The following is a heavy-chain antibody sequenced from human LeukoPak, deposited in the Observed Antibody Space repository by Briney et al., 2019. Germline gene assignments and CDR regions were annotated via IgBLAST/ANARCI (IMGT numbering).Heavy chain of an antibody. V-gene: IGHV4-38-2*01. CDR1: GKSVTTGYY. CDR2: IYHRESG. CDR3: ARALQYCTSGCAYLFDY. Sequence: PSETLSLTCDVSGKSVTTGYYWAWIGQPPGKALEWIGIIYHRESGHYHPSLKSRVSMAVDTSKNQFSLRLSAVTAADTAVYYCARALQYCTSGCAYLFDYWGQGTLVGVSS. J-gene: IGHJ4*02. D-gene: IGHD2-8*01.